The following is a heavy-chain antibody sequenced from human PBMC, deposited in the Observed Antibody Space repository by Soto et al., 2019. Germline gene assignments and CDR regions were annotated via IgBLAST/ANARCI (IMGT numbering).Heavy chain of an antibody. CDR1: GYTFTDYY. Sequence: ASVKVSCKASGYTFTDYYMHWVRQAPGQGLEWVGWINPKNGGTNYAQNLQGWVTLTRDTSINTAYMELSRLRSDDTAIYYCAKAKEYRPTEPDHCGQGTLVTVSS. CDR2: INPKNGGT. V-gene: IGHV1-2*04. D-gene: IGHD4-4*01. J-gene: IGHJ4*02. CDR3: AKAKEYRPTEPDH.